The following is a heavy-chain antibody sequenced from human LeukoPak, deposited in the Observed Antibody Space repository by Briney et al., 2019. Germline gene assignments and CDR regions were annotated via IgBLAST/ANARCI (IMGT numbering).Heavy chain of an antibody. D-gene: IGHD3-10*01. V-gene: IGHV4-30-4*01. J-gene: IGHJ5*02. CDR3: ARVRGAPKLWFDP. CDR1: GGSISSGDYY. Sequence: SETLSLTCTVSGGSISSGDYYWSWIRQPPGKGLEWIGYIYYSGSTYHNPSLKSRVTISVDTSKNQFSLKLSSVTAADTAVYYCARVRGAPKLWFDPWGQGTLVTVSS. CDR2: IYYSGST.